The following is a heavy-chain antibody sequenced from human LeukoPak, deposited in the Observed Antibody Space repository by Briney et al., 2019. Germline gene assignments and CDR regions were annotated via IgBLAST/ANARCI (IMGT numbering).Heavy chain of an antibody. J-gene: IGHJ4*02. CDR3: AKGGVWFGESRFDY. D-gene: IGHD3-10*01. CDR2: ISGDGGST. CDR1: GFTFDDYA. Sequence: GGSLRLPCAASGFTFDDYAMHWVRQAPGKGLEWVSLISGDGGSTYYADSVKGRFTIPRVNSKNSLYLQMNSLRTEDTALYYCAKGGVWFGESRFDYWGQGTLVTVSS. V-gene: IGHV3-43*02.